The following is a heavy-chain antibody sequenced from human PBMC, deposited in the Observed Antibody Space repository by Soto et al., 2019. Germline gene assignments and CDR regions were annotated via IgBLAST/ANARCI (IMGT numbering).Heavy chain of an antibody. D-gene: IGHD3-22*01. CDR1: GFTFSSYW. CDR2: IKQDGSEK. CDR3: ARGAYYYDSSGYRY. Sequence: GGSLRLSCAASGFTFSSYWMSWVRQAPGKGLEWVANIKQDGSEKYYVDSVKGRFTISRDNAKNSLYLQMNSLRAEDTAVYYCARGAYYYDSSGYRYWGQGTLVTVSS. V-gene: IGHV3-7*05. J-gene: IGHJ4*02.